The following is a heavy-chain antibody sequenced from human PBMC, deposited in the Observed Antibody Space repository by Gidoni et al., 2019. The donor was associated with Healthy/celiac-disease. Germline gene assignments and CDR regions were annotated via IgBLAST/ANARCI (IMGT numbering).Heavy chain of an antibody. CDR3: ASGDSSSWFWAFDI. V-gene: IGHV4-39*01. CDR1: GCSSSSSSYY. Sequence: QLQLQESGPGLVKPSETLSLNCPVSGCSSSSSSYYWGWIRQPPGKGLEWIGSIYYSGSTYYNPSLKSRVTISVYTSKNQFSLKLSSVTAADTAVYYCASGDSSSWFWAFDIWGQGTMVTVSS. D-gene: IGHD6-13*01. CDR2: IYYSGST. J-gene: IGHJ3*02.